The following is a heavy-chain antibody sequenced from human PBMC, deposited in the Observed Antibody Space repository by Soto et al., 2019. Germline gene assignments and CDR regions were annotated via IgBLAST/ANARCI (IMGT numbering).Heavy chain of an antibody. CDR1: GGTFSSYT. CDR3: ALGYCSSTSCHTDLYYYYYYMDV. CDR2: IIPILGIA. D-gene: IGHD2-2*02. Sequence: GASVKVSCKASGGTFSSYTISWVRQAPGQGLEWMGRIIPILGIANYAQKFQGRVTITADKSTSTAYMELSSLRSEDTAVYYCALGYCSSTSCHTDLYYYYYYMDVWGKGTTVTVSS. J-gene: IGHJ6*03. V-gene: IGHV1-69*02.